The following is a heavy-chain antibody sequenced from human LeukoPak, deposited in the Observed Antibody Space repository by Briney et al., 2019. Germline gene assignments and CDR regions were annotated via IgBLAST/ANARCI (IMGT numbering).Heavy chain of an antibody. D-gene: IGHD1-14*01. CDR2: IKNKIDGGTT. V-gene: IGHV3-15*07. CDR3: TTYNDRDAFDI. J-gene: IGHJ3*02. Sequence: GGSLKLSCAASGFTFSGSAMHWVRQAPGKGLEWVGRIKNKIDGGTTDDAAPVKGRFTISRDDSKNTLYLQMNSLKTEDTAVYYCTTYNDRDAFDIWGQGTMVTVSP. CDR1: GFTFSGSA.